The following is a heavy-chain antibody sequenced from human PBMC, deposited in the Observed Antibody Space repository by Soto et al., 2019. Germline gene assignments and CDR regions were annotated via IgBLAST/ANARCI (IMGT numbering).Heavy chain of an antibody. V-gene: IGHV4-4*02. Sequence: SETLSLTCAVSGGSITSANWWTWVRQPPGGGLEWIGEISHSGITNYKASLKGRVTMSVDKTKNDVSLKLTSVTAADTVVYYCARVLRGWFDPWGQGTPVTAPQ. CDR2: ISHSGIT. CDR3: ARVLRGWFDP. J-gene: IGHJ5*02. CDR1: GGSITSANW.